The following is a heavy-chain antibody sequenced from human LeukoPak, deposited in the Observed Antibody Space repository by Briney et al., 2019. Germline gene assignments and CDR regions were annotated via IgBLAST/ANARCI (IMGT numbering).Heavy chain of an antibody. D-gene: IGHD2-15*01. CDR2: ISSNGGST. CDR1: GFTFSSYA. Sequence: RPGGSLRLSCAASGFTFSSYAMHWVRQAPGKGLEYVSAISSNGGSTYYANSVKGRFTISRDNAKNSLYLQMNSLRAEDTAIYYCARDQGGGTSYWGQGTLVTVSS. CDR3: ARDQGGGTSY. J-gene: IGHJ4*02. V-gene: IGHV3-64*01.